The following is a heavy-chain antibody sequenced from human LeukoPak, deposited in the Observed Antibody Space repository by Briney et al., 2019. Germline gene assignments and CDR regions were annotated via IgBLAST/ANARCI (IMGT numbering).Heavy chain of an antibody. CDR2: IYSGGST. D-gene: IGHD1-26*01. V-gene: IGHV3-53*01. Sequence: GALRLSFAASGSPVSSNYMSWVRPAPGKGLEWVSVIYSGGSTYYAHSVKGRFTISSDNSKNTLYLQMNSLRAEDTAVYYCARGVVHSGSYSNFDYWGQGTLVTVSS. CDR1: GSPVSSNY. J-gene: IGHJ4*02. CDR3: ARGVVHSGSYSNFDY.